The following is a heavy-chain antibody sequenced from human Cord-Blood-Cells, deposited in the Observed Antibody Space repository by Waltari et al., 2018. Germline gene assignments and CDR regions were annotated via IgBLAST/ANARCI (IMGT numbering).Heavy chain of an antibody. CDR2: IYWDDDK. Sequence: QITLKESGPTLVKPTQTLTLTCTFSGFSLSTSGVGVGLIRQPPGKALEWLALIYWDDDKRYSPSLKSRLTITKDTSKNQVVLTMTNMDPVDTATYYCAHRSITIFGVVSDAFDIWGQGTMVTVSS. CDR1: GFSLSTSGVG. V-gene: IGHV2-5*02. D-gene: IGHD3-3*01. J-gene: IGHJ3*02. CDR3: AHRSITIFGVVSDAFDI.